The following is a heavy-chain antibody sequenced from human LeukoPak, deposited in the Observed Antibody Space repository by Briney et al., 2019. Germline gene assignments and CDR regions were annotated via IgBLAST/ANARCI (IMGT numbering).Heavy chain of an antibody. Sequence: SGTLSLTCTVSGDSINSLDLWSWVRQPPGKGLEWIGEMYLSGTTHSNPSVKSRVTISIDKSKNQFFLNLSSVTAADTAVYYCAGLVGRYSSGLYYYYFDYWGQGSLVTVSS. CDR2: MYLSGTT. CDR1: GDSINSLDL. V-gene: IGHV4-4*02. J-gene: IGHJ4*02. D-gene: IGHD3-22*01. CDR3: AGLVGRYSSGLYYYYFDY.